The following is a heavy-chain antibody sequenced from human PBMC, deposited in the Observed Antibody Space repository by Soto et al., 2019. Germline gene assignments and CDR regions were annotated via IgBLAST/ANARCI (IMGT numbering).Heavy chain of an antibody. CDR2: IGTAGDT. D-gene: IGHD1-1*01. CDR1: GFTFSSYD. V-gene: IGHV3-13*01. Sequence: GGSLRLSCAASGFTFSSYDMHWVRQATGKGLEWVSAIGTAGDTYYPGSVKGRFTISRENAKNSLYLQMNSLRAGDTAVYYCARDHSGGKDEGAFDLWGQGTMVTVSS. J-gene: IGHJ3*01. CDR3: ARDHSGGKDEGAFDL.